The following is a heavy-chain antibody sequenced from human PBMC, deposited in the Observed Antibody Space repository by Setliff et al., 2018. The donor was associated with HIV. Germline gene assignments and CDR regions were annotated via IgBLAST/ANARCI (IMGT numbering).Heavy chain of an antibody. J-gene: IGHJ6*03. CDR1: GGSISSYY. D-gene: IGHD3-16*01. V-gene: IGHV4-4*07. CDR3: ARGTVWGYMDV. Sequence: SETLSLTCIVSGGSISSYYWSWIRQPAGKGLEWIGLIYTSGSTNYNPSLKSRVTMSVDPSKNQFSLKLSSVTAADTAVYYCARGTVWGYMDVWGKGTTVTVSS. CDR2: IYTSGST.